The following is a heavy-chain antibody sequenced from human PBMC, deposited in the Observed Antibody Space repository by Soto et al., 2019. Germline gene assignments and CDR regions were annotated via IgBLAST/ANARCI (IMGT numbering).Heavy chain of an antibody. Sequence: ASVKVSCKASGYTFTSYGISWVRQAPGQGLEWMGWISAYNGNTNYAQKLQGRVTMTTDTSTSTAYMELRSLRSDDTAVYYCARNYDYIWGSYPPIPFYYYMDVWGKGTTVTVSS. J-gene: IGHJ6*03. CDR2: ISAYNGNT. D-gene: IGHD3-16*02. CDR1: GYTFTSYG. V-gene: IGHV1-18*01. CDR3: ARNYDYIWGSYPPIPFYYYMDV.